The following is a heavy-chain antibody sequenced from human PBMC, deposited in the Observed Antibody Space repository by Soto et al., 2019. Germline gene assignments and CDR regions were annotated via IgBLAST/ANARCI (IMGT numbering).Heavy chain of an antibody. J-gene: IGHJ6*02. CDR3: ARDSDQLHPYYYYYYGMDV. D-gene: IGHD2-2*01. V-gene: IGHV4-4*07. Sequence: LSLTCTVSGGSISSYYWSWIRQPAGKGLEWIGRIYTSGSTNYNPSLKSRVTMSVDTSKNQFSLKLSSVTAADTAVYYCARDSDQLHPYYYYYYGMDVWGQGTTVTVSS. CDR2: IYTSGST. CDR1: GGSISSYY.